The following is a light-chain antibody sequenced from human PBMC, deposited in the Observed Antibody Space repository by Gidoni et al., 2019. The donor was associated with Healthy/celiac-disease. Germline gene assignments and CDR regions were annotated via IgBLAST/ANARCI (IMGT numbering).Light chain of an antibody. CDR3: QQLNSYPLS. Sequence: HLTQSPSSLSASVGDRVTITCRASQGIRSYLAWYQQKPWKPPKLLIYAASTLQSGVPSRFRGSGSGTDFTLTISSLQPEDFATYYCQQLNSYPLSFGQGTRLEIK. V-gene: IGKV1-9*01. J-gene: IGKJ5*01. CDR2: AAS. CDR1: QGIRSY.